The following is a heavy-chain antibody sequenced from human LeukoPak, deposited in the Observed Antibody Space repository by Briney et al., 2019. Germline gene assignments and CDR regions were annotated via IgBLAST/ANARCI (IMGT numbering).Heavy chain of an antibody. J-gene: IGHJ4*02. V-gene: IGHV3-7*01. CDR3: ARGYRGYVFFDY. CDR2: IKQDGSEK. CDR1: GFTFSSYW. D-gene: IGHD5-12*01. Sequence: GGSLRLSCAASGFTFSSYWMTWVRQAPGKGLKWVANIKQDGSEKHHVDSVKGRFTISRDNARNSLHLQMDSLRAEDTAVYYCARGYRGYVFFDYWGQGTLVTVSS.